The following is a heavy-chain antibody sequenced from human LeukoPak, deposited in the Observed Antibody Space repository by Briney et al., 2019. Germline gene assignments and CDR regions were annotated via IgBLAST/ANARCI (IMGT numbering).Heavy chain of an antibody. D-gene: IGHD6-13*01. CDR1: GFTFTSYG. J-gene: IGHJ4*02. CDR3: ARVGSSSWYVDY. V-gene: IGHV3-21*01. CDR2: ISSRSSYI. Sequence: GGSLRLSCAASGFTFTSYGMNWVRQAPGQGLEWVSSISSRSSYIYYADSVKGRFTISRDNAKNSLYLQMNSLRAEDSAVYYCARVGSSSWYVDYWGQGTLVTVPS.